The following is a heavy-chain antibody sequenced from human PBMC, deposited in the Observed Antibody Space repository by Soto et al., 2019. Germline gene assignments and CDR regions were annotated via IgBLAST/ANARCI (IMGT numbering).Heavy chain of an antibody. CDR2: INHSGST. J-gene: IGHJ5*02. Sequence: QVQLQQWGAGLLKPSSTLSLTCAVYGGSFSGDYWSWIRQPQGKGLEWIGEINHSGSTNYNPSLKSRVTISVDTSKHQFSLKLSSVTDADTAVYYCARDRRSGWYTSWFDPWGQGTLVTVSS. CDR3: ARDRRSGWYTSWFDP. D-gene: IGHD6-19*01. CDR1: GGSFSGDY. V-gene: IGHV4-34*01.